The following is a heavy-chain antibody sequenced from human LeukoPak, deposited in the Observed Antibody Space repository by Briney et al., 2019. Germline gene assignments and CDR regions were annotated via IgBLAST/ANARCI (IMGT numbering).Heavy chain of an antibody. V-gene: IGHV1-69*05. CDR2: IIPIFGTA. J-gene: IGHJ4*02. CDR1: VGTFSSYA. CDR3: ARVSDILTGSRYDYYFDY. D-gene: IGHD3-9*01. Sequence: SVKVSCKASVGTFSSYASSWVRQAPGQGLEWMGRIIPIFGTANCAQKFQGRVTITTDESTSTAYMELSSLRSEDTAVYYCARVSDILTGSRYDYYFDYWGQGTLVTVSS.